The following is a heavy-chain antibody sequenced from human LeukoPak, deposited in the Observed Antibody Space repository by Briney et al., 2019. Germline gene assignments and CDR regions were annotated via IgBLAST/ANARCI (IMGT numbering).Heavy chain of an antibody. V-gene: IGHV1-2*02. Sequence: ASVKVSCKASGYSFTGYYMHWVRQAPGQGLEWMGWINTNSGATKYGQKFQGRGTMTRDTSNTTAYMEQSRLRSDDPAVYYCARQHKWGDGFDIWGKGTMVTVSS. CDR1: GYSFTGYY. J-gene: IGHJ3*02. CDR3: ARQHKWGDGFDI. D-gene: IGHD7-27*01. CDR2: INTNSGAT.